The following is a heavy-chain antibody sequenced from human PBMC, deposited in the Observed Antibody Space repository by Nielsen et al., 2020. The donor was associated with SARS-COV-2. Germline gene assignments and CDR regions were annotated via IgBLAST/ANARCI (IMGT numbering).Heavy chain of an antibody. J-gene: IGHJ4*02. V-gene: IGHV3-48*03. CDR1: GFTFSSYA. CDR2: ISSSGSTI. D-gene: IGHD1-26*01. CDR3: ARDLGWEPNDY. Sequence: GGSLRLSCAASGFTFSSYAMNWVRQAPGKGLEWVSYISSSGSTIYYADSVKGRFTISRDNAKNSLYLQMNSLRAEDTAVYYCARDLGWEPNDYWGQGTLVTVSS.